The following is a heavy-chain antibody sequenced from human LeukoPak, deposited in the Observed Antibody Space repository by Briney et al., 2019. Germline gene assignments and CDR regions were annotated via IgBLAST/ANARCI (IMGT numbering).Heavy chain of an antibody. J-gene: IGHJ4*02. Sequence: PGGSLTLSCSASGLPFKDYVMNWVRPTPEKGLVGGSEMDSTGGYTLYADSLEGRFNNSRDNSKNTLHLQMNSLRAEDTGVYYCANYCDYDDHSAMPCYWGQGTPVTVSS. D-gene: IGHD4-23*01. CDR2: MDSTGGYT. CDR3: ANYCDYDDHSAMPCY. V-gene: IGHV3-23*01. CDR1: GLPFKDYV.